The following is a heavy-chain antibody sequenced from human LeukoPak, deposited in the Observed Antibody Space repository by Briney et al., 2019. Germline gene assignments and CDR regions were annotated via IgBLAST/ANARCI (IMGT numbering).Heavy chain of an antibody. CDR3: AGCLGELSLDPPPDP. J-gene: IGHJ5*02. CDR2: INHSGST. Sequence: SETLSLTXAVYGGSFSGYYWSWIRQPPGKGLQWIGEINHSGSTNYNPSLKSRVTISVDTSKNQFSLRLSSVTAADTAVYYCAGCLGELSLDPPPDPWGQGTLVTVSS. V-gene: IGHV4-34*01. CDR1: GGSFSGYY. D-gene: IGHD3-16*02.